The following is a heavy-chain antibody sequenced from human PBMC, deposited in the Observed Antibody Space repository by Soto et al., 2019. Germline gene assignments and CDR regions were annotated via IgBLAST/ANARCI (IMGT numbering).Heavy chain of an antibody. CDR1: VGSISGYY. V-gene: IGHV4-59*01. J-gene: IGHJ6*02. CDR3: ARDRGTAMVMFGHYGMDV. CDR2: IYYSGST. Sequence: SETLSLTCTVSVGSISGYYWSWIRQRPGEGLEWIGYIYYSGSTNYNPSLKSRVTISVDTSKNQFSLKLSSVTAADTAVYYCARDRGTAMVMFGHYGMDVWGQGTTVTVSS. D-gene: IGHD5-18*01.